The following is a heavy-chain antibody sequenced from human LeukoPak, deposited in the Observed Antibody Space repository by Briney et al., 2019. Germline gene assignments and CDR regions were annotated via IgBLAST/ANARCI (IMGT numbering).Heavy chain of an antibody. Sequence: QTGGSLRLSCAASGFTFSSYGMHWVRQAPGKGLEWVANINEDGSTKYYVDSVKGRFTISRDNAKNSLFLQMNSLRAEDTAVYYCARAGAETYYYDSSGSADYWGQGTLVTVSS. V-gene: IGHV3-7*01. CDR1: GFTFSSYG. D-gene: IGHD3-22*01. J-gene: IGHJ4*02. CDR3: ARAGAETYYYDSSGSADY. CDR2: INEDGSTK.